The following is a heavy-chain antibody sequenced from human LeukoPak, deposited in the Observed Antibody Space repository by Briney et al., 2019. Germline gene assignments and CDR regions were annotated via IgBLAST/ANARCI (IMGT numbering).Heavy chain of an antibody. J-gene: IGHJ4*02. D-gene: IGHD3-3*01. CDR3: AKDGRSRFLEWLIIDY. CDR2: ISGSGGST. CDR1: GFTFSSYA. V-gene: IGHV3-23*01. Sequence: GGSLRLSCAASGFTFSSYAMSWVRQAPGKGLEWVSAISGSGGSTYYADSVKGRFTISRDNSKNTLYLQMNSLRAEDTAVYYCAKDGRSRFLEWLIIDYWGQGTLVTVSS.